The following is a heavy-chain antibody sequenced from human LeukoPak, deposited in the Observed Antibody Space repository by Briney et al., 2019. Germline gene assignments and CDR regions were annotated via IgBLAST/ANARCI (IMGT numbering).Heavy chain of an antibody. D-gene: IGHD3-3*01. CDR2: INPNSGGT. J-gene: IGHJ6*03. Sequence: ASVKVSCKASGYTFTGYYMHWARQAPGQGLEWMGWINPNSGGTNYAQKFQGRVTMTRDTSISTAYMELSRLRSDDTAVYYCARGVLEWLLYDYYYYYMDVWGKGTTVTVSS. CDR1: GYTFTGYY. V-gene: IGHV1-2*02. CDR3: ARGVLEWLLYDYYYYYMDV.